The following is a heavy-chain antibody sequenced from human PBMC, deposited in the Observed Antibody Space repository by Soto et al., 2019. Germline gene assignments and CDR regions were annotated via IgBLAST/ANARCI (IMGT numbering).Heavy chain of an antibody. CDR3: ASPTLGAFDI. V-gene: IGHV4-39*01. CDR1: SGSISSSSYY. J-gene: IGHJ3*02. D-gene: IGHD3-16*01. Sequence: QLQLQESGPRLVKPSETLSLTCTVSSGSISSSSYYWGWIRQPPGKGLEWIGSVYYTGSTSYNSSLKSRVTISVDTSKNQFSLRLSSVTAADTGVYYCASPTLGAFDIWGQGTMVTVSS. CDR2: VYYTGST.